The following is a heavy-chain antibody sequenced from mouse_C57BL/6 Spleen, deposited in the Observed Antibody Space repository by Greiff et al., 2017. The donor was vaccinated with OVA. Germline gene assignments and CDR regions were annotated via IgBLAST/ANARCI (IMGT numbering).Heavy chain of an antibody. Sequence: VQLQQSGPGLVQPSQSLSITCTVSGFSLTSYGVHWVRQSPGKGLEWLGVIWRGGSTDYTAAFMSRLSITKDNSKSQVFFKMNSLQADDTAIFYCAKDYYDYDVGAMDYWGQGTSVTVSS. D-gene: IGHD2-4*01. CDR2: IWRGGST. J-gene: IGHJ4*01. V-gene: IGHV2-5*01. CDR1: GFSLTSYG. CDR3: AKDYYDYDVGAMDY.